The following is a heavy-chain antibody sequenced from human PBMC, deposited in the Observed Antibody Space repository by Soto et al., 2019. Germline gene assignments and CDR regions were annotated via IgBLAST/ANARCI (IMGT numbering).Heavy chain of an antibody. CDR1: GFIFSSYA. CDR3: ARDRGLIVVAGNDY. J-gene: IGHJ4*02. V-gene: IGHV3-30-3*01. D-gene: IGHD6-19*01. Sequence: GGSLRLSCASSGFIFSSYAMHWVRQAPGKGLEWVSIISNDGSNKHYADSVKGRFTISRDNSKNTLYLQMNSLRAEDTAVYYCARDRGLIVVAGNDYWGQGTLVTVSS. CDR2: ISNDGSNK.